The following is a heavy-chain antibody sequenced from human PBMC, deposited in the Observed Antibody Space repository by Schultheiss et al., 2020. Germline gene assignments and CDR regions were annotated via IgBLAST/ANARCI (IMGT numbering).Heavy chain of an antibody. CDR2: ISGSGGST. CDR1: GFAFSGYA. D-gene: IGHD4-11*01. V-gene: IGHV3-23*01. Sequence: GGSLRLSCAASGFAFSGYAMSWVRQAPGKGLEWVSAISGSGGSTYYADSVKGRFTISRDNSKNTLYLQMNSLRAEDTAVYYCAKDVSYSNLFRWFDPWGQGTLVTVSS. J-gene: IGHJ5*02. CDR3: AKDVSYSNLFRWFDP.